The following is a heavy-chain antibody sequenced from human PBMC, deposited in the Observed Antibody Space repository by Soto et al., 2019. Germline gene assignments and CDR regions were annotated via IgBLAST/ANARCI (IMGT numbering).Heavy chain of an antibody. CDR1: GYTFTSYG. Sequence: GASVKVSCKASGYTFTSYGISWVRQAPGQGLEWMGWISAYNGNTNYAQKLQGRVTMTTDTSTSTAYMELRSLRSDDTAVYYCARDMPAYYYGSGSPFDYWGQGTLVTVSS. J-gene: IGHJ4*02. D-gene: IGHD3-10*01. CDR3: ARDMPAYYYGSGSPFDY. CDR2: ISAYNGNT. V-gene: IGHV1-18*01.